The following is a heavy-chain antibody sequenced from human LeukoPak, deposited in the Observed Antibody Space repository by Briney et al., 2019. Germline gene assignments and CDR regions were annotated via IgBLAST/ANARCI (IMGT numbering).Heavy chain of an antibody. D-gene: IGHD6-19*01. Sequence: ASVKVSCKASGYTFTSYAMNWVRQAPGQGLEWMGWINTNTGNPTYAQGFTGRFVFSLDTSVSTAYLQISSLKAEDTAVYYCATIGAIAVAGLNAFDIWGQGTMVTVSS. J-gene: IGHJ3*02. CDR1: GYTFTSYA. CDR3: ATIGAIAVAGLNAFDI. V-gene: IGHV7-4-1*02. CDR2: INTNTGNP.